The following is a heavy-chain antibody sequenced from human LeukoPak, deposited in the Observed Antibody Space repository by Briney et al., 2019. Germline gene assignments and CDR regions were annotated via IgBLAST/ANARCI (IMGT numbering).Heavy chain of an antibody. D-gene: IGHD3-22*01. CDR3: ARGGDYDSSGYADY. CDR1: GGSISSYY. CDR2: IYTSGST. V-gene: IGHV4-4*07. Sequence: SETLSLTCTVSGGSISSYYWSWIRQPAGKGLEWIGRIYTSGSTNYNPFLKSRVIMSVDASKNQFSLKLSSVTAADTAVYYCARGGDYDSSGYADYWGQGTLVTVSS. J-gene: IGHJ4*02.